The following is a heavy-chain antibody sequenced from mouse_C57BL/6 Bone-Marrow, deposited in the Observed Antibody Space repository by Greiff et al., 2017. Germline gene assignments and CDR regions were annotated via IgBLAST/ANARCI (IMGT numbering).Heavy chain of an antibody. CDR3: ARPYYGSSSYFDY. Sequence: QVQLQQSGAELARPGASVKLSCKASGYTFTSYGISWVKQRTGQGLEWIGEIYPRSGNTYYNEKFKGKATLTADKSSSTAYMELRSLTSEDSAVYFCARPYYGSSSYFDYWCQGTTLTVSS. CDR1: GYTFTSYG. D-gene: IGHD1-1*01. CDR2: IYPRSGNT. V-gene: IGHV1-81*01. J-gene: IGHJ2*01.